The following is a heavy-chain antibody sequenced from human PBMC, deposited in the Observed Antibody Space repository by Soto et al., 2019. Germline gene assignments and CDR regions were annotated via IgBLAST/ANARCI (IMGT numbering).Heavy chain of an antibody. CDR3: TTLSYLYYDGMDV. Sequence: GGSLRLSCEASGFTFSNAWVNWVRQGPGKGLEWFGRIKSKVDGGTADYGAATKGRFSISRDDLKNMLYLQMNSLKPDDTAVYYCTTLSYLYYDGMDVWGQGTTVTVSS. D-gene: IGHD2-2*01. V-gene: IGHV3-15*01. CDR2: IKSKVDGGTA. J-gene: IGHJ6*02. CDR1: GFTFSNAW.